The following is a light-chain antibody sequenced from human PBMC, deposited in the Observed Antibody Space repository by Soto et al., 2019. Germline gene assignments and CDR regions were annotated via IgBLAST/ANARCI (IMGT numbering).Light chain of an antibody. CDR2: DAS. Sequence: DIPMTQSPSTLSASVGDRVTITCRASQSINTWVAWYQQKPGKAPKFLIYDASRLDSGVPSRFSGSGSGTVFTLTITSLQPDDFATYYCQQYNTLLGAFGQGTKVEIK. CDR3: QQYNTLLGA. J-gene: IGKJ1*01. V-gene: IGKV1-5*01. CDR1: QSINTW.